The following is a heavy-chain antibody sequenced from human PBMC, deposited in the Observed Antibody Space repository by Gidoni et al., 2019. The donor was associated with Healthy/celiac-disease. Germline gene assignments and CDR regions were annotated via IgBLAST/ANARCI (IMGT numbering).Heavy chain of an antibody. CDR3: ARGSARVGGWFDP. D-gene: IGHD1-26*01. CDR2: IYYIGST. CDR1: GGSISSYY. V-gene: IGHV4-59*01. Sequence: QVQLQESGPGLVKPSETLSLTCTVSGGSISSYYWSWIRQPPGKGLEWIGYIYYIGSTNYNPSLTSRVTISVDTSKNQFSLKLSSVTAADTAVYYCARGSARVGGWFDPWGQGTLVTVSS. J-gene: IGHJ5*02.